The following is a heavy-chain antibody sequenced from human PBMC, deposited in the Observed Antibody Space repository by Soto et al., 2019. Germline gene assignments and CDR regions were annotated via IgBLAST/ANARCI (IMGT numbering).Heavy chain of an antibody. CDR1: GYAFINYA. CDR3: WREGGNTGTSDY. V-gene: IGHV1-18*01. Sequence: QVQMVQSGAEVKKPGTSVKVSCKASGYAFINYAVTWVRQAPGEGLEWMGWISPSNDNSYSAQKSQDRVTMSTETSSNKAYMELLRLTSDDTAVYYCWREGGNTGTSDYWGQGTLVTVSS. J-gene: IGHJ4*02. CDR2: ISPSNDNS. D-gene: IGHD1-7*01.